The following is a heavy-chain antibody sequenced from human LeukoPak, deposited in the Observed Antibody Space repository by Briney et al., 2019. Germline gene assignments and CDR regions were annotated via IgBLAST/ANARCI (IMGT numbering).Heavy chain of an antibody. V-gene: IGHV3-48*02. CDR1: GFTFSSYS. D-gene: IGHD3-10*01. CDR3: ARGGGSRDY. J-gene: IGHJ4*02. Sequence: GGSLTLSCAASGFTFSSYSMNWVRHAPGKGVDWVSYIYGGGRSVYYADSVKGRFTISRDNAKNSVYLQMASLRDDDTAVYYWARGGGSRDYWGQGTLVTVSS. CDR2: IYGGGRSV.